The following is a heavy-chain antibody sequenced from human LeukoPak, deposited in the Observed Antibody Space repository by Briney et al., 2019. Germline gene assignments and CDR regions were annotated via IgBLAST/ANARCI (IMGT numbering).Heavy chain of an antibody. J-gene: IGHJ4*02. CDR1: GYTFTGYY. V-gene: IGHV1-2*02. CDR3: AREEVASHYFDY. Sequence: ASVKVSCKASGYTFTGYYMHWVRQAPGQGLDWMGWINPNSGGTNYAQKFQGRVTMTRDTSISTAYMELSRLRSDDTAVYYCAREEVASHYFDYWGQGTLVTVSS. D-gene: IGHD5-12*01. CDR2: INPNSGGT.